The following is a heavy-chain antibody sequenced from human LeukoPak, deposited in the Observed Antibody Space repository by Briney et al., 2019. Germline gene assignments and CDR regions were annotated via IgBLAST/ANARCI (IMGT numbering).Heavy chain of an antibody. CDR1: VYTFTGYY. V-gene: IGHV1-2*02. CDR3: ARDFNDGSGYYLFVY. D-gene: IGHD3-22*01. J-gene: IGHJ4*02. Sequence: ASVKVSCTPSVYTFTGYYMHWVRPAPGPGRGRMGWINPNSGGTNYAQKFQGGVTMTGDTSISTAYMELSRLISDDTAVYYCARDFNDGSGYYLFVYWGQGTLVTVSS. CDR2: INPNSGGT.